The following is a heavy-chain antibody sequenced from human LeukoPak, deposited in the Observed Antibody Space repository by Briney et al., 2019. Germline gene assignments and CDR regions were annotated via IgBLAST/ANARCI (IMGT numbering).Heavy chain of an antibody. D-gene: IGHD3-22*01. CDR2: ISSTSSYI. J-gene: IGHJ4*02. V-gene: IGHV3-21*01. CDR1: GFTFSSYS. CDR3: ARDDTYYDSSGYYLDY. Sequence: GGSLRLSCAASGFTFSSYSMNWVRQAPGKGLEWVSSISSTSSYIYYADSVKRRFTISRDNAKNSLYLQMNSLRAEDTAVYYCARDDTYYDSSGYYLDYWGQGTLVTVSS.